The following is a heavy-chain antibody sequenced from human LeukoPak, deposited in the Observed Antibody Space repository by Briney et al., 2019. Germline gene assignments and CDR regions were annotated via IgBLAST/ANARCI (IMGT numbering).Heavy chain of an antibody. Sequence: SETLSLTCTVSGGSISSSSYYWGWIRQPPGKGLEWIGSNYYSGSTYYNPSLKSRVTISVDTSKNQFSLKLSSVTAADTAVYYCARIEMATSPLDYWGQGTLVTVSS. J-gene: IGHJ4*02. CDR3: ARIEMATSPLDY. CDR1: GGSISSSSYY. V-gene: IGHV4-39*07. D-gene: IGHD5-24*01. CDR2: NYYSGST.